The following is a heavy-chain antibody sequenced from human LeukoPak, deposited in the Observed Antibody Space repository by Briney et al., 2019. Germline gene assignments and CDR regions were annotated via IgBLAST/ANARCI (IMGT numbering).Heavy chain of an antibody. CDR3: ARHNAPRRVGFDF. J-gene: IGHJ4*02. CDR1: GFTFSSYE. D-gene: IGHD1-14*01. Sequence: PGGSLRLSCAASGFTFSSYEMNWVRQAPGKGLEWVACLSHRGNTWYNPSLESRVTISVDTSKNRFSLNFNSVTAADTALYWCARHNAPRRVGFDFWGQGILVTVSS. CDR2: LSHRGNT. V-gene: IGHV4-59*05.